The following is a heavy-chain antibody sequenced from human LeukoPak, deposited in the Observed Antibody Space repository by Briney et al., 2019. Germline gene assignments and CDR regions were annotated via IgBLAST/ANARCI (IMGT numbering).Heavy chain of an antibody. D-gene: IGHD3-3*01. Sequence: PSETLSLTCTVSGGSISSGGYYWSWIRQHPGKGLEWIGYIYYSGSTYYNPSLKSRVTISVDTSKNQFSLKLSSVTAADTAVYYCASSNYDFWSGYYNWFDPWGQGTLVTVSS. CDR3: ASSNYDFWSGYYNWFDP. J-gene: IGHJ5*02. CDR2: IYYSGST. V-gene: IGHV4-31*03. CDR1: GGSISSGGYY.